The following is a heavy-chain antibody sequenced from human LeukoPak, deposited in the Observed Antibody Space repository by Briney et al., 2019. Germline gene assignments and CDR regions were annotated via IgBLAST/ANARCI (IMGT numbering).Heavy chain of an antibody. CDR2: IYYSGST. Sequence: SQTLSLTCTVSGGSINSGGYYWSWIRQHPGKGLEWIGYIYYSGSTYYNPSLKSRVTISVDTSKNQFSLKLSSVTAADTAVYYCASTRPDNSGSYSGHFDYWGQGTLVTVSS. CDR3: ASTRPDNSGSYSGHFDY. V-gene: IGHV4-31*03. D-gene: IGHD1-26*01. CDR1: GGSINSGGYY. J-gene: IGHJ4*02.